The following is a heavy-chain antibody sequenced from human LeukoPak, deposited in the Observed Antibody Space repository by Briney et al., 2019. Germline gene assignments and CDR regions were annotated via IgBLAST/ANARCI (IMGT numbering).Heavy chain of an antibody. Sequence: SETLSLTCTVSGGSISSYYWNWIRQPPGKGLEWIGYIYYSGSTNYNPSLKSRVTISVDTSKNQFSLNLSSVTAADTAVYYCAIHVSSASRAFDIWGQGTMVTVSS. CDR2: IYYSGST. V-gene: IGHV4-59*01. J-gene: IGHJ3*02. D-gene: IGHD2-2*01. CDR3: AIHVSSASRAFDI. CDR1: GGSISSYY.